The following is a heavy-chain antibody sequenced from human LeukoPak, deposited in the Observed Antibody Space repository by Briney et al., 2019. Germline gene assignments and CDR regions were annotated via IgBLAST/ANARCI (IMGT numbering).Heavy chain of an antibody. CDR1: KFTFGDYG. V-gene: IGHV3-48*02. J-gene: IGHJ4*02. CDR3: VRDWGHDREFDY. CDR2: ISSSGNTI. Sequence: GGSLRLSCIACKFTFGDYGMNWVRQAPGKGLEWVSFISSSGNTIYYTDSVKGRFTISRDNAKNSVNLQMSSLREEDTAVYYCVRDWGHDREFDYWGQGTLVTVSS. D-gene: IGHD3-10*02.